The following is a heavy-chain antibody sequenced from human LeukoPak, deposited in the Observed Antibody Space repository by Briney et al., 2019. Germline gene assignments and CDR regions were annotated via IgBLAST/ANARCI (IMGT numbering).Heavy chain of an antibody. V-gene: IGHV3-49*04. CDR2: IRRKANDGTN. D-gene: IGHD4-17*01. Sequence: PGGSLRLSCTASGFNFGDYGLSWVRQAPGKGLEWIGFIRRKANDGTNEYAASVKGRFTISRDDSKAIAYLQMNGLQTEDTALYYCTRADGDYDHHFFDYWGQGTQVSVSS. CDR1: GFNFGDYG. J-gene: IGHJ4*02. CDR3: TRADGDYDHHFFDY.